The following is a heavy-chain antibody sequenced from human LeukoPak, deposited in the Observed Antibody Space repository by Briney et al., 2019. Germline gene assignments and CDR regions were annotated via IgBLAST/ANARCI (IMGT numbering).Heavy chain of an antibody. D-gene: IGHD5-24*01. CDR1: GFTFSSYS. CDR3: AREERWLPLDY. CDR2: ISSSSSTI. V-gene: IGHV3-48*04. Sequence: GGSLRLSCAASGFTFSSYSMNWVRQAPGKGLEWVSYISSSSSTIYYADSVKGRFTISRDNAKNSLYLQMNSLRAEDTAVYYCAREERWLPLDYWGQGTLVTVSS. J-gene: IGHJ4*02.